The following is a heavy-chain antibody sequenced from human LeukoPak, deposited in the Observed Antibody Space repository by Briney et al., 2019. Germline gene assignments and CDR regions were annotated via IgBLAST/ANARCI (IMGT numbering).Heavy chain of an antibody. V-gene: IGHV3-7*01. CDR2: IKQDGSEK. Sequence: GGSLRLSCAASGFTFSSYWMSWVRQAPGKGLEWVANIKQDGSEKYYVDSVKGRFTISRDNTKNSLYLQMNSLRAEDTAVYYCARDRDYGAPPYYFDYWGQGTLVTVSS. J-gene: IGHJ4*02. D-gene: IGHD4-17*01. CDR3: ARDRDYGAPPYYFDY. CDR1: GFTFSSYW.